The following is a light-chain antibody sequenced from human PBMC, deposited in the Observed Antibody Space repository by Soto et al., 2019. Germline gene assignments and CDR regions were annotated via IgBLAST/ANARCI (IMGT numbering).Light chain of an antibody. J-gene: IGKJ4*01. Sequence: EIVLTQSPGTLSLSPGERATLSCRASQSVRSTYLAWYQQKPGQAPSLLIYGASSRATGIPDRFSGSGSGTDFTLTISRLEPEDFAVYYCQQYGNSPLTFVGGTKVEIK. CDR2: GAS. CDR1: QSVRSTY. V-gene: IGKV3-20*01. CDR3: QQYGNSPLT.